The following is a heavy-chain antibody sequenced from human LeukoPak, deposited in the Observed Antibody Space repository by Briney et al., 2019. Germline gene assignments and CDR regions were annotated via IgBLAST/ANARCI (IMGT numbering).Heavy chain of an antibody. CDR3: ARRSSRITIFGGDYYYYGMDV. CDR1: GYSFTSYW. Sequence: GESLKISCKGSGYSFTSYWIGWVRQMPGKGLEWMGIIYPGDSDTRYSPSFQGQVTISADKSISTAYLQWSSLKASDTAMYYCARRSSRITIFGGDYYYYGMDVWGQGTTVTVSS. CDR2: IYPGDSDT. J-gene: IGHJ6*02. V-gene: IGHV5-51*01. D-gene: IGHD3-3*01.